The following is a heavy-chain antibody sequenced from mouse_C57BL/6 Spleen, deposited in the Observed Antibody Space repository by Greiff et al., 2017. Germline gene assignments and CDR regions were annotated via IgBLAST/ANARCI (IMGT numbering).Heavy chain of an antibody. Sequence: QVQLQQPGAELVRPGSSVKLSCKASGYTFTSYWMHWVKQRPIQGLEWIGNIDPSDSETHYNQKFKDKATLTVDKSSSTAYMQLSSLTSEDSAVYYCARLGLRFYYFDYWGQGTTLTVSS. J-gene: IGHJ2*01. CDR1: GYTFTSYW. V-gene: IGHV1-52*01. CDR3: ARLGLRFYYFDY. CDR2: IDPSDSET. D-gene: IGHD1-1*01.